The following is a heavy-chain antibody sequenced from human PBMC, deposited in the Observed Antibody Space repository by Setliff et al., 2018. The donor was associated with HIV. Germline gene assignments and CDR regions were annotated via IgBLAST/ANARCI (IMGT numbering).Heavy chain of an antibody. CDR1: GYSFINYA. CDR2: VNTHTGSP. CDR3: ARALYGDYGGDLNWLDP. D-gene: IGHD4-17*01. V-gene: IGHV7-4-1*02. Sequence: ASVKVSCKPSGYSFINYAMNWVRQAPGQGLEWMGWVNTHTGSPTYAQAFTGRFVFSVDTSVTTAYLEISSLKAEDTAVYYCARALYGDYGGDLNWLDPWGQGTLVTVSS. J-gene: IGHJ5*02.